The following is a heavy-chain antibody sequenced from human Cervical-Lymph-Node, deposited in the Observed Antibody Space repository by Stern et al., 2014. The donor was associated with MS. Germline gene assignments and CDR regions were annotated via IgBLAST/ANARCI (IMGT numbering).Heavy chain of an antibody. CDR1: GFNFSSYA. CDR3: ASSIVVVPAAENKGFDP. D-gene: IGHD2-2*01. J-gene: IGHJ5*02. Sequence: EVHLVESGGGLVKPGGSLRLSCAASGFNFSSYAMNWVRQAPGKGLQWVSSISSTSTYIYYADSVKGRFTLSRDNAKNSLYLQMTSLRAEDTAVYYCASSIVVVPAAENKGFDPWGQGTLVTVSS. V-gene: IGHV3-21*01. CDR2: ISSTSTYI.